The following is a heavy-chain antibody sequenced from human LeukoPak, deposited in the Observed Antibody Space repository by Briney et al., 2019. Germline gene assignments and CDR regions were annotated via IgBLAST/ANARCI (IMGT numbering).Heavy chain of an antibody. CDR1: GFTVSSNY. Sequence: GGSLRLSCAASGFTVSSNYVSWVXQAPGKGLEWVSVIYSGGGTYYADSVKGRFTISRDNSNNTLYLQMNSLRPEDTAVYYCARDWGVDTWGQGTLVTVSS. CDR3: ARDWGVDT. D-gene: IGHD3-10*01. V-gene: IGHV3-66*02. J-gene: IGHJ5*02. CDR2: IYSGGGT.